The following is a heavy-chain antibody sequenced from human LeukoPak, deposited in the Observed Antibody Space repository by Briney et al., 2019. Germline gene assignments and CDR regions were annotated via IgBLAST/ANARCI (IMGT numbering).Heavy chain of an antibody. V-gene: IGHV3-21*01. CDR1: GFTFSSYS. CDR2: ISSSSSYI. J-gene: IGHJ6*02. Sequence: PGGSLRLSCAASGFTFSSYSMNWVRQAPGKGLEWVSSISSSSSYIYYADSVKGRFTISRDNAKNSLYLQMNSLRAEDTAVYYCARDSSCSNGVCSIYYYYYYGMDVWGQGTTVTVSS. CDR3: ARDSSCSNGVCSIYYYYYYGMDV. D-gene: IGHD2-8*01.